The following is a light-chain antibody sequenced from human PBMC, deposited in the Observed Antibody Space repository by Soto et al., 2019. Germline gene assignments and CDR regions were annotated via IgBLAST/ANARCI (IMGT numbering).Light chain of an antibody. CDR1: SSDVGTYDL. Sequence: QPALTQPASVSGSLGQSIIISCTGTSSDVGTYDLVSWYQQHPGKAPQLMIFEVTNRPSGVSTRFSGSKSGNTASLTISGLQAEDEADYYCSSYTTSNTVVIGGGTKLTVL. CDR3: SSYTTSNTVV. V-gene: IGLV2-14*01. J-gene: IGLJ2*01. CDR2: EVT.